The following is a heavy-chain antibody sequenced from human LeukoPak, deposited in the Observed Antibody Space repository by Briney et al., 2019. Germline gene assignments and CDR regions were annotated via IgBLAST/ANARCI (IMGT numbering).Heavy chain of an antibody. CDR1: GYTLTNNH. CDR3: AKLAASETGEGS. Sequence: GASVTVSYQASGYTLTNNHIHCVRQAPGQGLEWMGVINPSGDSTSYAQKFQGRVTMTRDTSTGTVYMELSSLRSEDTAIYYCAKLAASETGEGSWGQGTLVTVSS. CDR2: INPSGDST. J-gene: IGHJ5*02. D-gene: IGHD6-13*01. V-gene: IGHV1-46*01.